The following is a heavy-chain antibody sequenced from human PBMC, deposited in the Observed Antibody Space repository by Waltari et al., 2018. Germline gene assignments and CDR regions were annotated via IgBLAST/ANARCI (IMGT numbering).Heavy chain of an antibody. CDR2: ISVSDGT. J-gene: IGHJ4*02. CDR3: ATPFYNWYDPLHS. CDR1: GIIFNNFA. V-gene: IGHV3-23*01. D-gene: IGHD1-20*01. Sequence: EVQLLESGGGLVQPGGSLRLSCAASGIIFNNFAINWVRLSPGTGLQGVSAISVSDGTYYADSVKGRFTVSRDTSKNTVYLQMSDLRGEDTAIYYCATPFYNWYDPLHSWGQGTLVAVSS.